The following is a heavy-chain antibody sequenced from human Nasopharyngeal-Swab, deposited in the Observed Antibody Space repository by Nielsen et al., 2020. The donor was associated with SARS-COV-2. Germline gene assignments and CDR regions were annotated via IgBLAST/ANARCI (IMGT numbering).Heavy chain of an antibody. CDR1: GFTFSSYE. Sequence: GESLKISCAASGFTFSSYEMNWVRQAPGKGLEWVSYISSSGSTRYYADSVKGRFTISRDNSKNTLYLQMNSLRAEDTAVYYCARDLREITIFGVVSWGHDAFDIWGQGTMVTVSS. CDR3: ARDLREITIFGVVSWGHDAFDI. J-gene: IGHJ3*02. D-gene: IGHD3-3*01. CDR2: ISSSGSTR. V-gene: IGHV3-48*03.